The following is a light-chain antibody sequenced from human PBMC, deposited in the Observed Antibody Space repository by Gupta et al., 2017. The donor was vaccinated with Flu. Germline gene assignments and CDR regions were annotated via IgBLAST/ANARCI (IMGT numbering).Light chain of an antibody. V-gene: IGKV1-39*01. CDR1: QSISSY. CDR2: AAS. CDR3: QQSDSTPWT. J-gene: IGKJ1*01. Sequence: PSSLSGSVGDRVTITCRASQSISSYLNWYQQKPGKAPKLLIYAASSLQSGVPSRFSGSGSGTDFTLTISSLQPEDFATYYCQQSDSTPWTFGQGTKVEIK.